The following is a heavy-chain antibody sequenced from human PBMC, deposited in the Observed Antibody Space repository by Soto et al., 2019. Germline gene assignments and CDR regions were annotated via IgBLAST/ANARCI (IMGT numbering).Heavy chain of an antibody. CDR2: ISGSGGST. CDR1: GFTFSSYA. D-gene: IGHD6-6*01. CDR3: AKLFRPIAARRYSCCRMDV. V-gene: IGHV3-23*01. Sequence: TGGSLRLSCAASGFTFSSYAMSWVRQAPGKGLEWVSAISGSGGSTYYADSVKGRFTISRDNSKNTLYLQMDSLRAEDTAVYYCAKLFRPIAARRYSCCRMDVWGHRTTGTVS. J-gene: IGHJ6*02.